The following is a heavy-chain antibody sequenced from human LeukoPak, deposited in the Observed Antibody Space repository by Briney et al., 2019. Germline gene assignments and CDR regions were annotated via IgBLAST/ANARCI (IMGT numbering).Heavy chain of an antibody. J-gene: IGHJ6*02. V-gene: IGHV3-74*01. Sequence: GGSLRLSCAPSRFTFSSYWMHWVSQAAGRGLVWGSRINSDGSTTSSAHSETGPFTISIDNAKNTLYLQMTSLRPEDTSVYYCVRSPITMVQGVIIAHGMDVWGQRTTLTASS. D-gene: IGHD3-10*01. CDR3: VRSPITMVQGVIIAHGMDV. CDR1: RFTFSSYW. CDR2: INSDGSTT.